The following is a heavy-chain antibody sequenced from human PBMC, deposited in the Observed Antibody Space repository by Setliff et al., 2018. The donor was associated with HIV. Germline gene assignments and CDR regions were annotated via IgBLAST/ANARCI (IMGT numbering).Heavy chain of an antibody. J-gene: IGHJ4*02. Sequence: PSETLSLTCTVSGGSISSGGYYWSWIRQHPGKGLEWIGYIYYSGSTYYNPSLKSRVTISVDTSKNQFSLKLSSVTAADTAVYYCARQVGNKVLFDSWGQGTLVTVSS. CDR1: GGSISSGGYY. CDR2: IYYSGST. V-gene: IGHV4-31*03. D-gene: IGHD7-27*01. CDR3: ARQVGNKVLFDS.